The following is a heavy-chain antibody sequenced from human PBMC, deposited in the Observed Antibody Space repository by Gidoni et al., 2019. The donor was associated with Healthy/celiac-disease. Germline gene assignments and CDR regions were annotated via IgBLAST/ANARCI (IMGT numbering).Heavy chain of an antibody. CDR1: GGSFSGYY. CDR3: ARSLLIAAVNYYYYYGMDV. Sequence: QVQLQQWGAGLLKPSETLSLTCAVYGGSFSGYYWSWIRQPPGKGLEWIGEINHSGSTNYNPSLKSRVTISVDTSKNQFSLKLSSVTAADTAVYYCARSLLIAAVNYYYYYGMDVWGQGTTVTVSS. D-gene: IGHD6-13*01. J-gene: IGHJ6*02. V-gene: IGHV4-34*01. CDR2: INHSGST.